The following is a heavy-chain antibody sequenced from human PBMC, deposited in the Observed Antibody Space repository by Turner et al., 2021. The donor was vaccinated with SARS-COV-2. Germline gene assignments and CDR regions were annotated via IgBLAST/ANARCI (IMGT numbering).Heavy chain of an antibody. CDR2: ISCYNGDT. V-gene: IGHV1-18*01. CDR1: GYAFTHHG. J-gene: IGHJ6*02. CDR3: ARGLVVGSATTGIAVAGTLEYYYGMDV. Sequence: QGQLVQSGAEVKKPGASVKVSCKASGYAFTHHGISWVRQAPGQGLEWMGWISCYNGDTKYAQKLQGRVTMTTDTSTSTAYMELRSLRSDDTAVYYCARGLVVGSATTGIAVAGTLEYYYGMDVWGQGTTVTVSS. D-gene: IGHD6-19*01.